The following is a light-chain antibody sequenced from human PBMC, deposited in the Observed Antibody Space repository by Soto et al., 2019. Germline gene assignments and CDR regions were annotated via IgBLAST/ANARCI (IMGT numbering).Light chain of an antibody. J-gene: IGLJ7*01. Sequence: QLVLTQPPSLSGTPGQRVTISCSGSTSNIAGNTVHWYQHLPETAPKLLIYIDDQRPSGVPDRFSGSKSGTSASLAISGLQSEEEADYYCATWDDSLNAAVFGGGTQLTVL. V-gene: IGLV1-44*01. CDR3: ATWDDSLNAAV. CDR2: IDD. CDR1: TSNIAGNT.